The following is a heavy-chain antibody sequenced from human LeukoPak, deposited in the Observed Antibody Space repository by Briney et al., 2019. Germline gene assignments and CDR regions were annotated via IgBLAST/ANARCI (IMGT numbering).Heavy chain of an antibody. D-gene: IGHD4-17*01. J-gene: IGHJ3*02. CDR1: GGSISSSSYY. V-gene: IGHV4-39*07. CDR2: IYYSGST. Sequence: SETLSLTCTVSGGSISSSSYYWGWIRQPPGKGLEWIGSIYYSGSTYYNPSLKSRVTISVDTSKNQFSLKLSSVTAADTAVYYCARVPYYGDYVDAFDIWGQGTMVTVSS. CDR3: ARVPYYGDYVDAFDI.